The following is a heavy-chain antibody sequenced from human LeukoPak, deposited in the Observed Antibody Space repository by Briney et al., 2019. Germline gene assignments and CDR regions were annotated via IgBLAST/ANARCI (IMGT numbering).Heavy chain of an antibody. CDR3: ARDQINYDYDLPLYYFDY. V-gene: IGHV1-8*01. D-gene: IGHD3-16*01. CDR2: MNPNSGNT. Sequence: ASVKVSCKASGYTFTSYDINWVRQATGQGLEWMGWMNPNSGNTGYAQKLQGRVTMTTGTSTSTAYMELRSLRSDDTAVYYCARDQINYDYDLPLYYFDYWGQGTLVTVSS. CDR1: GYTFTSYD. J-gene: IGHJ4*02.